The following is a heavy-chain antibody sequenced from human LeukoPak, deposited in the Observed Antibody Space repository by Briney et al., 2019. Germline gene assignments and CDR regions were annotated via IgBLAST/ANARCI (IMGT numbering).Heavy chain of an antibody. V-gene: IGHV4-39*01. J-gene: IGHJ4*02. CDR1: GGSISSSSYY. D-gene: IGHD3-10*01. CDR2: IYYSGST. Sequence: SETLSLTCTVSGGSISSSSYYWGWNRQPPGKGLEWIGSIYYSGSTYYNPSLKSRVTISVDTSKNQFSLKLSSVTAADTAVYYCARQDQVLLWFGELGGSFDYWGQGTLVTVSS. CDR3: ARQDQVLLWFGELGGSFDY.